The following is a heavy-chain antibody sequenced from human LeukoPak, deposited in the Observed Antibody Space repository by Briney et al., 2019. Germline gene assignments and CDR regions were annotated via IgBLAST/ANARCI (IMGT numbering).Heavy chain of an antibody. CDR1: GFTFSTYS. Sequence: GGSLRLSCAASGFTFSTYSMNWVRQAPGKGLEWVSPISSSSSTIYYADSVKGRFTISRDNAKNSLYLQMNSLRAEDTAVYYCARTSNYDFWSGYPPFDYWGQGTLVTVSS. CDR2: ISSSSSTI. J-gene: IGHJ4*02. D-gene: IGHD3-3*01. V-gene: IGHV3-48*01. CDR3: ARTSNYDFWSGYPPFDY.